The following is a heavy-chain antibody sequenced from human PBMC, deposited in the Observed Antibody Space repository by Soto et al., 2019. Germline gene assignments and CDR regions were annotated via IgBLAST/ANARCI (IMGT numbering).Heavy chain of an antibody. CDR3: ATLKGVLLNQYDAFDI. V-gene: IGHV3-33*01. J-gene: IGHJ3*02. CDR1: GFTFSSYG. Sequence: GGSLRLSCAASGFTFSSYGMHWVRQAPGKGLEWVAVIWYDGSNKYYADSVKGRFTISRDNSKNTLYLQMNSLRAEDTAVYYCATLKGVLLNQYDAFDIWGQGTMVTVSS. CDR2: IWYDGSNK. D-gene: IGHD3-10*01.